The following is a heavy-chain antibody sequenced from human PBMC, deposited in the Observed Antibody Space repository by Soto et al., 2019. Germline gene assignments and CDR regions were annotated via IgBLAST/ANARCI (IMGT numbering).Heavy chain of an antibody. J-gene: IGHJ4*02. V-gene: IGHV2-5*02. CDR2: IYWDDEK. CDR1: GFSLSTRGVG. CDR3: APFRGNGIIIRDY. D-gene: IGHD3-16*01. Sequence: QITLKESGPTLVKSTQTLTLTCTFSGFSLSTRGVGVAWIRQPPGKALEWLTLIYWDDEKHYSPSLKSRITITKDTSQNQVVLTMTNMEPVDTATYYCAPFRGNGIIIRDYWGQGTLVTVSS.